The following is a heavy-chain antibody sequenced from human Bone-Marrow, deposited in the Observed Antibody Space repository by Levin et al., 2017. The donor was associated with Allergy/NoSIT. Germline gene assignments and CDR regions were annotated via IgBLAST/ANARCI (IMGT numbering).Heavy chain of an antibody. CDR2: INHSGST. CDR1: GGSFSGYY. J-gene: IGHJ1*01. V-gene: IGHV4-34*01. D-gene: IGHD3-10*01. Sequence: SETLSLTCAVYGGSFSGYYWSWIRQPPGKGLEWIGEINHSGSTNYNPSLKSRVTISVDTSKNQFSLKLSSVTAADTAVYYCARGRYYYGSGIIPRYFQHWGQGTLVTVSS. CDR3: ARGRYYYGSGIIPRYFQH.